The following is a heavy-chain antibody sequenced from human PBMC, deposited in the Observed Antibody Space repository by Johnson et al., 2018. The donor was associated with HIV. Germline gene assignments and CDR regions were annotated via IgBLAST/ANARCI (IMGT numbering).Heavy chain of an antibody. D-gene: IGHD3-10*01. Sequence: MLLVESGGGLVQPGGSLRLSCAASGFTFSNAWMSWVRQAPGKGLEWVGRIKSKTDGGTTDYAAPVKGRFTISRDNSKNTLYLQMNSLRAEDTAVYYCARGVDGAFDIWGQGTMVTVSS. CDR3: ARGVDGAFDI. CDR1: GFTFSNAW. J-gene: IGHJ3*02. CDR2: IKSKTDGGTT. V-gene: IGHV3-15*01.